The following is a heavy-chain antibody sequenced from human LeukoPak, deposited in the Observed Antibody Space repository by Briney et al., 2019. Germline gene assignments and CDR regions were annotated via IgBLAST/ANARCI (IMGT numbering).Heavy chain of an antibody. Sequence: GGSLRLSCAASGFTLSSYDMSWVRQAPGKGLEWVSTIGNSGGYTYYADSVKDRYTISRDNSKNTLYLQMNSLRAEDTAVYYCAKAGVAARFYFDHWGQGTLVTVSS. CDR1: GFTLSSYD. D-gene: IGHD6-6*01. J-gene: IGHJ4*02. CDR3: AKAGVAARFYFDH. CDR2: IGNSGGYT. V-gene: IGHV3-23*01.